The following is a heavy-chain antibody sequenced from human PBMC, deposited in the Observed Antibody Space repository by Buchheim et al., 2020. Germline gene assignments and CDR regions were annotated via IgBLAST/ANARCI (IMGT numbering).Heavy chain of an antibody. Sequence: QVQLVESGGGVVQPGGSLRLSCAASGFSFMGYGMHWVRQAPGKGLEWVAVISYDGNSQYYADSVKGRFTISRDNSKNTLYLQMNSLSPEDTAVYYCAKGLTTWIQLHYGMDVWGQGT. V-gene: IGHV3-30*18. J-gene: IGHJ6*02. CDR1: GFSFMGYG. D-gene: IGHD5-18*01. CDR3: AKGLTTWIQLHYGMDV. CDR2: ISYDGNSQ.